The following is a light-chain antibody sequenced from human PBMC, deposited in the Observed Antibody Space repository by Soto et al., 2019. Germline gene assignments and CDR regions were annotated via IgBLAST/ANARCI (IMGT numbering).Light chain of an antibody. J-gene: IGKJ4*01. V-gene: IGKV1D-16*01. CDR3: QHYNIYPLT. CDR1: QDINSY. Sequence: DVQMTQSPSSLSASVGDRVTITCRASQDINSYLAWYQQKPGNAPKSLIYAASSLQTGVPSRFSGSESGTDFTLTISNLHPEDSANYYGQHYNIYPLTFGGGTKVEVK. CDR2: AAS.